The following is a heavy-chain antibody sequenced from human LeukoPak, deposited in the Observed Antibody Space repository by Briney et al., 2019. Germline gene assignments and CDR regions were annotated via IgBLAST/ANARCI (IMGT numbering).Heavy chain of an antibody. D-gene: IGHD2-2*01. CDR3: ARDQTQLGPTTVDH. Sequence: PGGSLRLSCLASGFSFSSSWMHWVRQTPGKELLWLSRISSDGTDIKYADSVQGRFTISRGNAKSTLYLQMNSLRVEDTAVYYCARDQTQLGPTTVDHWGQGTLVTVSS. V-gene: IGHV3-74*01. J-gene: IGHJ4*02. CDR1: GFSFSSSW. CDR2: ISSDGTDI.